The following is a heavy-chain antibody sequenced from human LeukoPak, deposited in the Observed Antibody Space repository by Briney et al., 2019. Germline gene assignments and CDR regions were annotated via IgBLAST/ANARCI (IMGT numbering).Heavy chain of an antibody. D-gene: IGHD5-18*01. CDR2: ISSSGNTI. V-gene: IGHV3-48*04. CDR1: GFTFSSYS. Sequence: GGSLRLSCAASGFTFSSYSMNWVRQAPGKGLEWVSYISSSGNTIDYADSVKGRFAVSRDNAKNSLYLQMVSLRAEDTAVYYCARLRGYSYGYGDYWGQGTLVTVSS. CDR3: ARLRGYSYGYGDY. J-gene: IGHJ4*02.